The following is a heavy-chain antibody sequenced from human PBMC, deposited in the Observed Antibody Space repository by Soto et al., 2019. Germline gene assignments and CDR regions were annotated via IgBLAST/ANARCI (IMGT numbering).Heavy chain of an antibody. D-gene: IGHD3-22*01. CDR2: IKQDGSHK. Sequence: GGSLRLSCLASGFTLSNYWMSGVRQAPGKGLEWVANIKQDGSHKFYVDSVKGRFTMSRDNGKTSLYLQMSSLRAEDTAVYYCAIGYSVYDSNGYRFDYWGPGGPVTVSS. CDR1: GFTLSNYW. J-gene: IGHJ4*02. CDR3: AIGYSVYDSNGYRFDY. V-gene: IGHV3-7*01.